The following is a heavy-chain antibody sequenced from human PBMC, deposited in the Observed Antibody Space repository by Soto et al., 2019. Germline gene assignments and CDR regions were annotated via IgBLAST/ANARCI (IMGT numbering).Heavy chain of an antibody. CDR3: ARAFRITMVRGAVNFDY. Sequence: PSETLSLTCSVSGASISSGYYYWSWIRQHPGKGLEWIGYIYYSGSTYYNPSLKSRVTISVDTSKNQFSLKLSSVTAADTAVYYCARAFRITMVRGAVNFDYWGQGTLVTVSS. CDR1: GASISSGYYY. V-gene: IGHV4-31*03. CDR2: IYYSGST. D-gene: IGHD3-10*01. J-gene: IGHJ4*02.